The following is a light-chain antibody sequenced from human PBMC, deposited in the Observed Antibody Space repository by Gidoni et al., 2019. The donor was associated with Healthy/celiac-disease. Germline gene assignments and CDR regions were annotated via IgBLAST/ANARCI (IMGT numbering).Light chain of an antibody. V-gene: IGKV3-20*01. CDR2: GAS. Sequence: EIVLTQSPGTLSLSPGERATLSCRASQSVSSSYLAWYQQRPGQAPRLLIYGASSRATSIPDKFSGSGSETDFTLTISRLEPEEFAVYYCQQYGSSLITFGQGTRLGIK. J-gene: IGKJ5*01. CDR3: QQYGSSLIT. CDR1: QSVSSSY.